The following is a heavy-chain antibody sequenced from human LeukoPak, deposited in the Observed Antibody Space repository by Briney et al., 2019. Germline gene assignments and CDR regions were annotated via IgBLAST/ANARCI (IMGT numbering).Heavy chain of an antibody. CDR1: GGSFSGYY. D-gene: IGHD2-15*01. CDR3: ARGRRLYCSGGSCYPFDY. Sequence: PSETLPLTCAVYGGSFSGYYWSWIRQPPGKGLEWIGEINRSGSTNYNPSLKSRVTISVDTSKNQFSLKLSSVTAADTAVYYCARGRRLYCSGGSCYPFDYWGQGTLVTVSS. J-gene: IGHJ4*02. V-gene: IGHV4-34*01. CDR2: INRSGST.